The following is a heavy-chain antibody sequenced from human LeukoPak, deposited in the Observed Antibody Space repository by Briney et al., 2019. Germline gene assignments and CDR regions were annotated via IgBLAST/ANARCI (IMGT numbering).Heavy chain of an antibody. D-gene: IGHD3-9*01. CDR2: ISSSGSYI. CDR1: RFTFSSYS. Sequence: GGSLRLSCAASRFTFSSYSMNWVRQAPGKGLEWVSSISSSGSYIYYADSVKGRFTISRDNAKNSLYLQMNSLRAEDTAVYYCARGSSGRYLDWLLYYYYYMDVWGKGTTVTISS. V-gene: IGHV3-21*04. J-gene: IGHJ6*03. CDR3: ARGSSGRYLDWLLYYYYYMDV.